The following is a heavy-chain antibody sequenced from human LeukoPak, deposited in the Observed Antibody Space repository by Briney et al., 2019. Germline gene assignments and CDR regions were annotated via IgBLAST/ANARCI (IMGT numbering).Heavy chain of an antibody. Sequence: SETLSLTCTVSGGSISSGGYYWSWIRQPPGKGLEWIGYIYHSGSTYYNPSLKSRVTISVDTSKNQFSLKLSSVTAADTAVYYCARDLGYGDPFDCWGRGTLVIVSS. V-gene: IGHV4-30-2*01. J-gene: IGHJ4*02. CDR3: ARDLGYGDPFDC. CDR1: GGSISSGGYY. CDR2: IYHSGST. D-gene: IGHD4-17*01.